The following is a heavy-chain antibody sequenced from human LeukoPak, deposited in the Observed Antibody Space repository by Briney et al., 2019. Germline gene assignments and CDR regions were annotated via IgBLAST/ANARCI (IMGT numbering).Heavy chain of an antibody. CDR1: GFTLSSYW. D-gene: IGHD5-12*01. Sequence: GGSLRLSCAASGFTLSSYWMSWVRQAPGKGLEWVANIKQDGSEKYYVDSVKGRFTISRDNAKNAVYMEMNSLRVEDTAVYYCARDRGWDGYGYAFLDYWGHGTLVTVSS. CDR2: IKQDGSEK. V-gene: IGHV3-7*01. J-gene: IGHJ4*01. CDR3: ARDRGWDGYGYAFLDY.